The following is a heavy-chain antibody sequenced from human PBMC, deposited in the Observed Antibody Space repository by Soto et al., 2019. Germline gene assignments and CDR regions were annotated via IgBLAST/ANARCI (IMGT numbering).Heavy chain of an antibody. CDR2: IYHSGST. Sequence: SETLSLTCAVSGGSISSGGYSWSWIRQPPGKGLEWIGYIYHSGSTYYNPSLKSRVTISVDRSKNQFSLKLSSVTAADTAVYYCARGPLECSSTSCYTHWFDPGGQGTLVTVSS. CDR1: GGSISSGGYS. D-gene: IGHD2-2*02. V-gene: IGHV4-30-2*01. J-gene: IGHJ5*02. CDR3: ARGPLECSSTSCYTHWFDP.